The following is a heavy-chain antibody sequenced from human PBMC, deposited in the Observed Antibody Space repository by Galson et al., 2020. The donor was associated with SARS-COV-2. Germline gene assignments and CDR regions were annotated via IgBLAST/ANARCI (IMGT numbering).Heavy chain of an antibody. V-gene: IGHV2-70*11. CDR3: ARVTVSGSYPLGPKYYYDGMDV. Sequence: SGPTLVKPTQTLTLTCTFSGFSLSTSGMCVSWIRQPPGKALEWLARIDWDDDKYYSTSLTTRLTISKDTSKNQVVLTMTNMDPVDTATYYCARVTVSGSYPLGPKYYYDGMDVWGQGTTVTVSS. D-gene: IGHD1-26*01. J-gene: IGHJ6*02. CDR2: IDWDDDK. CDR1: GFSLSTSGMC.